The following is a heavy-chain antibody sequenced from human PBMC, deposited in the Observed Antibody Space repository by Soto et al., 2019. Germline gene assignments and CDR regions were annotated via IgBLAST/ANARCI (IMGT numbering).Heavy chain of an antibody. Sequence: QVQLVQSGAEVKKPGASVKVSCKASGYTFTSYAMHWVRQAPGQRREWMGWINAGNGNTKYSQKFQGRVTITRDTSASAAYMELSSLRSEDTAVYYCAREKGGGYCSGGSCQYNWFDPWGQGTLVTVSS. CDR3: AREKGGGYCSGGSCQYNWFDP. CDR1: GYTFTSYA. V-gene: IGHV1-3*01. CDR2: INAGNGNT. J-gene: IGHJ5*02. D-gene: IGHD2-15*01.